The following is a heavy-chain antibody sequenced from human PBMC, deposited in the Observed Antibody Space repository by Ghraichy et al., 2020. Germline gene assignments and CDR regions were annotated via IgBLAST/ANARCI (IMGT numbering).Heavy chain of an antibody. CDR3: VRDPYSGYDSRDY. Sequence: ASVKASCKASGYTFKSYSISWVRQAPGQGLEWMGWVTAYNGDTNYAQKFQDRVTMTTETSTNTAYMELRSLRYDDSAIYYCVRDPYSGYDSRDYWGQGTLVTVSS. V-gene: IGHV1-18*04. J-gene: IGHJ4*02. CDR2: VTAYNGDT. CDR1: GYTFKSYS. D-gene: IGHD5-12*01.